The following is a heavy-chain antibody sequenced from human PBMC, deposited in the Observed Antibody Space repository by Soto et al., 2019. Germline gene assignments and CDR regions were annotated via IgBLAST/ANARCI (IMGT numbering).Heavy chain of an antibody. CDR3: AKEGLRATVFWSGYQEYYFDY. D-gene: IGHD3-3*01. CDR1: GFTFSSYA. J-gene: IGHJ4*02. CDR2: ISGSGGST. Sequence: EVQLLESGGGLVQPGGSLRLSCAASGFTFSSYAMSWVRQAPGKGLEWVSAISGSGGSTYYADSVKGRFTISRDNSKNTLYLQMNSLRAEDTAVYYCAKEGLRATVFWSGYQEYYFDYWGQGTLVTVSS. V-gene: IGHV3-23*01.